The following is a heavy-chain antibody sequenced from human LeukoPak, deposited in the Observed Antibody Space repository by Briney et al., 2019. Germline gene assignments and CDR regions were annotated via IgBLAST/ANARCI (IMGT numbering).Heavy chain of an antibody. CDR1: GFTFSSYW. V-gene: IGHV3-74*01. CDR3: ARGYCSSTSCRILGYYYGMDV. Sequence: PGGSLRLSCAASGFTFSSYWMHWVRQAPGKGLVWVSRINSDGSSTSYADSVKGRFTISRDNAKNSLYLQMNSLRAEDTAVYYCARGYCSSTSCRILGYYYGMDVWGQGTTVTVSS. J-gene: IGHJ6*02. D-gene: IGHD2-2*01. CDR2: INSDGSST.